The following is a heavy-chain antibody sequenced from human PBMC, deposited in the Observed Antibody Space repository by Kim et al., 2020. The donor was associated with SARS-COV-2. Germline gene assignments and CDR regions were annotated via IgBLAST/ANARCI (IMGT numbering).Heavy chain of an antibody. V-gene: IGHV4-59*01. CDR1: GGSISSYY. D-gene: IGHD4-17*01. CDR2: IYYSGST. J-gene: IGHJ6*02. CDR3: ARLDADYSPTHYYYYYGMDV. Sequence: SETLSLTCTVSGGSISSYYWSWIRQPPGKGLEWIGYIYYSGSTNYNPSLKSRVTISVDTSKNQFSLKLSSVTAADTAVYYCARLDADYSPTHYYYYYGMDVWGQGTTVTVSS.